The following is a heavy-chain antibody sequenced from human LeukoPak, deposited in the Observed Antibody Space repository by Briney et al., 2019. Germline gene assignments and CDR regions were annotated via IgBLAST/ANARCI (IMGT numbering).Heavy chain of an antibody. J-gene: IGHJ3*02. CDR3: ARDPRIAVAGTAGAFDI. CDR1: GYTFTSYG. D-gene: IGHD6-19*01. Sequence: ASVKLSCKASGYTFTSYGISWVRQAPGQRLEWRGWISAYNGNTNYAQKLQGRVTMTTDTPTSTAYMELRSLRSDDTAVYDCARDPRIAVAGTAGAFDIWGQGTMVTVSS. CDR2: ISAYNGNT. V-gene: IGHV1-18*01.